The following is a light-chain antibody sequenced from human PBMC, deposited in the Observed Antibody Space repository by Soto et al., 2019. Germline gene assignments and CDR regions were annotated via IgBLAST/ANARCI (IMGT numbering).Light chain of an antibody. V-gene: IGKV1-5*01. CDR2: DAS. CDR1: QSISTW. J-gene: IGKJ1*01. Sequence: DIQMTQSPSTLSASVGDRVTITCRASQSISTWLAWYQRKPGKAPKLLIYDASSLESGVPSRFSGGGSGTEFTLTISSLQPDDFATYYCQQYNSSSWTFGQGTKMEIK. CDR3: QQYNSSSWT.